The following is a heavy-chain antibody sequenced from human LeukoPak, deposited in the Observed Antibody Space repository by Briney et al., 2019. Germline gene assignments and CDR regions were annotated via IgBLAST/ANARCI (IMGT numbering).Heavy chain of an antibody. CDR2: IYYSGST. CDR3: ARGKRIAAHPVDY. D-gene: IGHD6-6*01. CDR1: GDSISSSNYY. V-gene: IGHV4-39*07. Sequence: SETLSLTCTVSGDSISSSNYYWGWIRQPPGKGLGYIGSIYYSGSTYYNPSLKSRVTISVDTSKNQFSLKLSSVTAADTAVYYCARGKRIAAHPVDYWGQGTLVTVSS. J-gene: IGHJ4*02.